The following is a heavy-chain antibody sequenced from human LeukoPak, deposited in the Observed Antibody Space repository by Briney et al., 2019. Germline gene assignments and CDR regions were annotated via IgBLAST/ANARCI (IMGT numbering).Heavy chain of an antibody. V-gene: IGHV1-2*02. CDR1: GYTFTGYY. CDR2: INPNSGGT. D-gene: IGHD4-17*01. CDR3: ASPDDYGDYGWVPFDY. Sequence: GASVEVSCKASGYTFTGYYMHWVRQAPGQGLEWMGWINPNSGGTNYAQKFQGRVTMTRDTSISTAYMELSRLRSDDTAVYYCASPDDYGDYGWVPFDYWGQGTLVTVSS. J-gene: IGHJ4*02.